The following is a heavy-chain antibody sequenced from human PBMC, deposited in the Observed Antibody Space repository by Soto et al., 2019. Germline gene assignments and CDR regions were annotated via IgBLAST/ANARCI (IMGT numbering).Heavy chain of an antibody. V-gene: IGHV3-30*18. Sequence: VVSLRLSCSASGFTLSSYAMRWVRQAPGKGLEWVAVISYDGSNKYYADSVKGRFTISRDNSKNTLYLQMNSLRAEDTAVYYCAKDLYNWDLDYWGQGTLVTVSS. CDR2: ISYDGSNK. J-gene: IGHJ4*02. CDR3: AKDLYNWDLDY. D-gene: IGHD1-20*01. CDR1: GFTLSSYA.